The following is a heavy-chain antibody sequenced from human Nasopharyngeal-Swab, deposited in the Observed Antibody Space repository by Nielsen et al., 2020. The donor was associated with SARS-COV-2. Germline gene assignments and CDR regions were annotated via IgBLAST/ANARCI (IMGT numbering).Heavy chain of an antibody. D-gene: IGHD4-23*01. CDR3: ARGSYGDKSDFDS. CDR2: ISYDGSNK. V-gene: IGHV3-30*03. J-gene: IGHJ4*02. CDR1: GFTFSSYG. Sequence: GESLKISCAASGFTFSSYGMHWVRQAPGKGLEWVAVISYDGSNKYYADSVKGRFTISRDNSKNTLYLGMNSVTAEDTAMYYCARGSYGDKSDFDSWGQGTLVTVSS.